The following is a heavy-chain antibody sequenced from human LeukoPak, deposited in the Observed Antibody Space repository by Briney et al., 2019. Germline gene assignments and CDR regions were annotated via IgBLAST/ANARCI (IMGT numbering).Heavy chain of an antibody. V-gene: IGHV3-7*01. D-gene: IGHD3-22*01. CDR3: ARVEYYDSSGYPARGYFDY. CDR1: GFTFSSYW. Sequence: GGSLRLSCAASGFTFSSYWMSWVRQAPGKGLEWVVNIKQDGSEKYYVDSVKGRFTISRDNAKNTLYLQMNSLRAEDTAVYYCARVEYYDSSGYPARGYFDYWGQGTLVTVSS. CDR2: IKQDGSEK. J-gene: IGHJ4*02.